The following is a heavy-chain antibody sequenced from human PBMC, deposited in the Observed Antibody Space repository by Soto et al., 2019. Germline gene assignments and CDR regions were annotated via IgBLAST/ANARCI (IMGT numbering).Heavy chain of an antibody. V-gene: IGHV1-18*01. CDR3: ARGPPSYYDSSGYYKYFDY. Sequence: ASVKVSCKASGYTFTSYGISWVRQAPGQGLEWMGWISAYNGNTNYAQKLQGRVTMTTDTSTSTAYMELRSLRSNDTAVYYCARGPPSYYDSSGYYKYFDYWGQGTLVTVS. CDR1: GYTFTSYG. J-gene: IGHJ4*02. CDR2: ISAYNGNT. D-gene: IGHD3-22*01.